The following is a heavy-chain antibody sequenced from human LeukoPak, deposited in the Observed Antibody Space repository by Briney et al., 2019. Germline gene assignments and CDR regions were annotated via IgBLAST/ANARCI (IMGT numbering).Heavy chain of an antibody. CDR2: ISSSGEVT. J-gene: IGHJ4*02. CDR3: ARGYDFSSGSKRGFDN. D-gene: IGHD3-3*01. CDR1: GFILSDYA. V-gene: IGHV3-48*01. Sequence: GGSLRLSCEASGFILSDYAMNWVRQAQGKGLEFVSYISSSGEVTFYADSVMGRFTISRDAAKNSLFLQMTGLRGEDTAVYYCARGYDFSSGSKRGFDNWGQGTLVTVSS.